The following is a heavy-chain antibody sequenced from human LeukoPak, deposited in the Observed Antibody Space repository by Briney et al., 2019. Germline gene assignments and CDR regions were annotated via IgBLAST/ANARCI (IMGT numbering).Heavy chain of an antibody. Sequence: PSQTLSLTCTVSGGSISSGSYYWSWIRQPAGKGLEWIGRIYTSGCTNYNPSLKSRVTISVDTSKNQFSLKLSSVTAADTAVYYCASIRGYSYGYLGYYFDYWGQGTLVTVSS. D-gene: IGHD5-18*01. CDR3: ASIRGYSYGYLGYYFDY. J-gene: IGHJ4*02. CDR2: IYTSGCT. CDR1: GGSISSGSYY. V-gene: IGHV4-61*02.